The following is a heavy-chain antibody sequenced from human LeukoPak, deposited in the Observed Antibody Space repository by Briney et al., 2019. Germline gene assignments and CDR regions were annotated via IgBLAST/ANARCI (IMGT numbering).Heavy chain of an antibody. Sequence: GGSLRLSCAASGFTFSSYSMNWVRQAPGKGLEWVSSISSSSSYIYYADSVKGRFTISRDNAKNSLYLQMNSLRAEDTAVYYCASTRRNSIPFDYWGQGTLVTVSS. CDR2: ISSSSSYI. D-gene: IGHD1-14*01. CDR3: ASTRRNSIPFDY. J-gene: IGHJ4*02. CDR1: GFTFSSYS. V-gene: IGHV3-21*04.